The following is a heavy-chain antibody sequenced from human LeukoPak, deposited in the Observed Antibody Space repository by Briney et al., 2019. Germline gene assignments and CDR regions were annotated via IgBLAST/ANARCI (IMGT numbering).Heavy chain of an antibody. CDR2: INSDGSST. J-gene: IGHJ4*02. CDR3: ARGWSRIYYDSSGIDC. D-gene: IGHD3-22*01. V-gene: IGHV3-74*01. Sequence: GGSLRLSCAASGFTFSSYWMHWVRQAPGKGLVWVSHINSDGSSTNYADSVKGRFTISRDNAKNTLYLQMNSLRAEDTAVYYCARGWSRIYYDSSGIDCWGQGTLVTVSA. CDR1: GFTFSSYW.